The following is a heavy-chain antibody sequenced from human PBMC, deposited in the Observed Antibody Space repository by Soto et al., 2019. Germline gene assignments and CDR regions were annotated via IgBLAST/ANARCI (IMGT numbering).Heavy chain of an antibody. J-gene: IGHJ6*02. V-gene: IGHV3-7*01. Sequence: EVQLVESGGGLVQPGGSLRLSCAASGFAFSAYWMSWVRQTPGKGLEWVANIKHDGSEKYYVDSVKGRFTISRDNAKNSLFLEMNSLRAEDTAVFYRAIITRGFSMDVWGQGTTVTVSS. D-gene: IGHD1-20*01. CDR1: GFAFSAYW. CDR2: IKHDGSEK. CDR3: AIITRGFSMDV.